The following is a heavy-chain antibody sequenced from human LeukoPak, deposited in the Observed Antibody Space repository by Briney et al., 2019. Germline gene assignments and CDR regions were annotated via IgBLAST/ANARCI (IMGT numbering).Heavy chain of an antibody. V-gene: IGHV3-23*01. CDR1: GFTFSSYA. J-gene: IGHJ4*02. CDR2: ISGSGGST. CDR3: ARAARGYSSDCF. Sequence: GGSLRLSCAASGFTFSSYAMSWVRQAPGKGLEWVSAISGSGGSTYYADSVKGRFTISRDNAKNSLYLQMDSLRAEDTAVYYCARAARGYSSDCFWGQGTLVTVSS. D-gene: IGHD5-18*01.